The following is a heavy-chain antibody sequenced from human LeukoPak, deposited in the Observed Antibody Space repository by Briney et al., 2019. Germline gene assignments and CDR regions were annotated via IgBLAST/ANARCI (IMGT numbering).Heavy chain of an antibody. J-gene: IGHJ4*02. CDR1: GYTFTVYY. CDR2: IIPIFGTA. V-gene: IGHV1-69*13. D-gene: IGHD4-23*01. CDR3: ARDWHDYGGKNHRYYFDY. Sequence: ASVKVSCKASGYTFTVYYMHWVRQAPGQGLEWMGGIIPIFGTANYAQKFQGRVTITADESTSTAYMELSSLRSEDTAVYYCARDWHDYGGKNHRYYFDYWGQGTLVTVSS.